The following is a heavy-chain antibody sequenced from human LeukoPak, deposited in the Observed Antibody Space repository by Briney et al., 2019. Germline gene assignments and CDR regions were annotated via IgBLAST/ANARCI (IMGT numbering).Heavy chain of an antibody. Sequence: GASVKVSCKASGYTFTAYYMHWVRQAPGQGLEWMGWINPNSGGTNYAQKFRGRVTMTRDTSISTAYMELSRLRSDDTAVYYCARVWVSRYAAAAGTGDYWGQGTLVTVSS. CDR2: INPNSGGT. CDR3: ARVWVSRYAAAAGTGDY. J-gene: IGHJ4*02. V-gene: IGHV1-2*02. CDR1: GYTFTAYY. D-gene: IGHD6-13*01.